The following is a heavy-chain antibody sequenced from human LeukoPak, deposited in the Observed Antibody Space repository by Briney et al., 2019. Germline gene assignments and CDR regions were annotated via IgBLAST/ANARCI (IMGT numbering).Heavy chain of an antibody. CDR2: IWDDGNNK. V-gene: IGHV3-33*01. CDR3: XXXXXLLSDYGFHPGY. J-gene: IGHJ4*02. D-gene: IGHD4/OR15-4a*01. CDR1: GFIFSRYG. Sequence: GGSLRLSCEGSGFIFSRYGMHWVRQAPGKGLEWVARIWDDGNNKDYADSVKGRFTISRDNSKDTLYLQLNSLRAEDAAVYYXXXXXXLLSDYGFHPGYWGQGTLVTVSS.